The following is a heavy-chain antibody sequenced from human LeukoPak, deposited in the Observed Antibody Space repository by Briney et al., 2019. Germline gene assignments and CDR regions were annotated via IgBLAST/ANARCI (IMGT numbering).Heavy chain of an antibody. CDR2: ISYDGSNK. Sequence: PGGSLRLSCAASGFTFSSYAMHWVRQAPGKGLEWAAVISYDGSNKYYADSVKGRFTISRDNSKNTLYLQMNSLRAEDTAVYYCATYSGYDRIFDYWGQGTLVTVSS. CDR1: GFTFSSYA. V-gene: IGHV3-30-3*01. J-gene: IGHJ4*02. CDR3: ATYSGYDRIFDY. D-gene: IGHD5-12*01.